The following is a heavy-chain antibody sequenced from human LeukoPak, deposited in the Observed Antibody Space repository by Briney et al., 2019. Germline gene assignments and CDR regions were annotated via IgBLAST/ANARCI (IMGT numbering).Heavy chain of an antibody. CDR2: IYRSGGT. V-gene: IGHV4-61*09. J-gene: IGHJ4*02. CDR3: ARRYSGYVNFDY. D-gene: IGHD5-12*01. Sequence: SETPSLTCTVSGGSISSGSYYWRWSRQPAGKRLEWIGHIYRSGGTNYNPSLKSRVTISVDPSKNQFSLKLSSVTAPDTAVYYCARRYSGYVNFDYWGQGTLVTVSS. CDR1: GGSISSGSYY.